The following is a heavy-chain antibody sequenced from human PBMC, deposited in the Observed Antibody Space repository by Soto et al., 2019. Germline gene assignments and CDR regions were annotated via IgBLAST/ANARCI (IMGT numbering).Heavy chain of an antibody. D-gene: IGHD1-26*01. CDR1: GYTFTSSG. V-gene: IGHV1-18*01. Sequence: QVQLVQSGAEVKKPGASVKVSCKASGYTFTSSGITWVRQAPGQGLEWMGWISAYNGNTKYAQKLQVGVTMTTDTSTSTAYKELRSLRSDDTAVYYCARASGSSYSFDPWGQGTLGSVSS. CDR3: ARASGSSYSFDP. CDR2: ISAYNGNT. J-gene: IGHJ5*02.